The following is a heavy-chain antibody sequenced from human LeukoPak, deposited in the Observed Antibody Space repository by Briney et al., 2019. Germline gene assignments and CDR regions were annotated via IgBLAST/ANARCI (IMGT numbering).Heavy chain of an antibody. CDR1: GGSFSGYY. D-gene: IGHD6-19*01. CDR3: ARVAQKLERIALASTSEWRPNWYFDL. V-gene: IGHV4-34*01. CDR2: IDHSGTT. Sequence: SETLSLTCAVYGGSFSGYYWTWIRQPPGKGLEWIGEIDHSGTTIYNPSLKSRVSISVDTSKSQFSLKLNTVTAADTAVFYCARVAQKLERIALASTSEWRPNWYFDLWGRGTLVTVSS. J-gene: IGHJ2*01.